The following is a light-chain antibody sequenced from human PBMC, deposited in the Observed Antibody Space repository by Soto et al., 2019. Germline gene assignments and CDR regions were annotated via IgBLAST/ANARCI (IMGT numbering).Light chain of an antibody. CDR1: QSVSGN. CDR2: GAS. J-gene: IGKJ1*01. V-gene: IGKV3-15*01. Sequence: EIVMTQSPATLSVSPVERATLSCRASQSVSGNLAWYQRKPGQPPRLLIFGASTRATGIPARFSGSGSGTEFTLTISSLQSEDFAVYYCQQYNNWPRTFGQWTKVEIK. CDR3: QQYNNWPRT.